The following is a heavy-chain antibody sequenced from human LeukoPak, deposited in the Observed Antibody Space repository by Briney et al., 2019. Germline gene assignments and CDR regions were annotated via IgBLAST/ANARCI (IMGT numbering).Heavy chain of an antibody. V-gene: IGHV3-74*01. CDR1: GFTFSNYW. CDR2: INSDGSSR. J-gene: IGHJ4*02. D-gene: IGHD6-13*01. Sequence: GGSLRLSCAASGFTFSNYWMHWVRQAPGKGLVWVSRINSDGSSRNYADSVKGRFTISRDNAKNTLYLQMNSLRAEETAVYYCASAYLQRIAAGGDYWGQGTLVTVSS. CDR3: ASAYLQRIAAGGDY.